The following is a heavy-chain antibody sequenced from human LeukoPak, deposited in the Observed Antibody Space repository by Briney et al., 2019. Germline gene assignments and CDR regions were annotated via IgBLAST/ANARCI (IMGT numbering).Heavy chain of an antibody. CDR2: ISSSSSYI. V-gene: IGHV3-21*01. Sequence: GGSLRLSCAASGFTFSTYSMNWVRQAPGKGLEWVSSISSSSSYIYYADSVKGRFTISRDNAKNSLYLQMNSLRAEDTAVYYCAREDIAARPVSEYWGQGTLVTVSS. CDR1: GFTFSTYS. D-gene: IGHD6-6*01. J-gene: IGHJ4*02. CDR3: AREDIAARPVSEY.